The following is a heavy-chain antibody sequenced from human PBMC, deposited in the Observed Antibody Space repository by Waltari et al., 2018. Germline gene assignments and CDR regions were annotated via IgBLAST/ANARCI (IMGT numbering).Heavy chain of an antibody. CDR2: IRYDGSNK. CDR1: GFTFSSYG. D-gene: IGHD2-21*02. V-gene: IGHV3-30*02. CDR3: AKDAGDSTIDY. J-gene: IGHJ4*02. Sequence: QVQLVESGGGVVQPGGSLRLSCAASGFTFSSYGMHWVRQAPGKGLEWVAFIRYDGSNKYYADSMKGRFTISRDNSKNTLYLQMNSLRAEDTAVYYCAKDAGDSTIDYWGQGTLVTVSS.